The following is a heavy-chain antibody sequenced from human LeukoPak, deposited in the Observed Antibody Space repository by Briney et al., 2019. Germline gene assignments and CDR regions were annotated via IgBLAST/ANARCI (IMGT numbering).Heavy chain of an antibody. Sequence: SRTLSLTCTVSGGSISSGGYYWSWIRQPPGKGLEWIGYIYYNGRTYYNPSLKSRVIISVDTSKNQFSLKLSSVTAADTAVYYCTRGSRGYSYGWGQGTLVTVSS. V-gene: IGHV4-30-4*01. J-gene: IGHJ4*02. D-gene: IGHD5-18*01. CDR3: TRGSRGYSYG. CDR1: GGSISSGGYY. CDR2: IYYNGRT.